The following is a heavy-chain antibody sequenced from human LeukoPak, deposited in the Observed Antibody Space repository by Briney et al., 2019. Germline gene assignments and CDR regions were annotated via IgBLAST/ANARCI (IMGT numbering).Heavy chain of an antibody. J-gene: IGHJ4*02. CDR1: GFTFSSYA. V-gene: IGHV3-23*01. Sequence: GGSLRLSCAASGFTFSSYAMSWVRQAPGKGLEWVSAISGSGGSTYYADSVKGRFTISRDNSKNTLYLQMNSLRAEDTAVYYCAKDQGNVVVPAAIDFCADHWGQGTLVTVSS. CDR3: AKDQGNVVVPAAIDFCADH. CDR2: ISGSGGST. D-gene: IGHD2-2*01.